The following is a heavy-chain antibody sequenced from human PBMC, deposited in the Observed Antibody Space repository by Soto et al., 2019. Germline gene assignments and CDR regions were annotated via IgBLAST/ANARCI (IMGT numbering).Heavy chain of an antibody. CDR3: TRQDYYGSGSYYVYDAFDI. V-gene: IGHV3-73*01. Sequence: PGGALRLSCAASGFTFSGSSMHWVRQASGKGLEWVGRIRSKVNSYATAYAASVKGRFTISRDDSKNTAYLQMNSLKTEDTAVYYCTRQDYYGSGSYYVYDAFDIWGQGTMVTVSS. D-gene: IGHD3-10*01. CDR1: GFTFSGSS. J-gene: IGHJ3*02. CDR2: IRSKVNSYAT.